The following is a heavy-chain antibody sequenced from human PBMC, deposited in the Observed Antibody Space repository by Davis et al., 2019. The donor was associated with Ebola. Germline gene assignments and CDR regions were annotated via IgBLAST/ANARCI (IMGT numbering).Heavy chain of an antibody. CDR3: ARDGGEICSSTSCFHGLDV. CDR1: GYTFSGYG. D-gene: IGHD2-2*01. Sequence: ASVKVSCKAAGYTFSGYGITWVRQAPGQGLEWMGWISGYNGNTNYAENLQGRVTMTTDTSTSTAYMELRNLRSDDTAVYYCARDGGEICSSTSCFHGLDVWGLGTTVSVSS. J-gene: IGHJ6*02. CDR2: ISGYNGNT. V-gene: IGHV1-18*01.